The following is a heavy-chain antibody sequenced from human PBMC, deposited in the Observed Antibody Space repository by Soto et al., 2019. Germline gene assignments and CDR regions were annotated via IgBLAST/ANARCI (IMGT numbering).Heavy chain of an antibody. V-gene: IGHV3-11*03. D-gene: IGHD1-1*01. CDR2: ITSSSSYT. Sequence: LRLSCAASGSSFRDYYMTWIRQSPGKGLEWLSYITSSSSYTHYADSVKGRFTISRDNAKNSLYLQMNSLRAEDTAVYYCAGGQDNLAVNFDYWGQGTPVTVSS. J-gene: IGHJ4*02. CDR3: AGGQDNLAVNFDY. CDR1: GSSFRDYY.